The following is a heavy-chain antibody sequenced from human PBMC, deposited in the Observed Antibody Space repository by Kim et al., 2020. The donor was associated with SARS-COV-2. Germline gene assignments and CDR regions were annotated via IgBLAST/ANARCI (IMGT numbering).Heavy chain of an antibody. V-gene: IGHV3-30*04. Sequence: GGSLRLSCAASGFTFSSYAMHWVRQAPGKGLEWVAVISYDGSNKYYAYSVKGRFTISRDNAKTTLYLQMHSLRAEDTAVYYCARSGYGSGRDVWGRGTTVTVSS. D-gene: IGHD5-12*01. J-gene: IGHJ6*02. CDR1: GFTFSSYA. CDR2: ISYDGSNK. CDR3: ARSGYGSGRDV.